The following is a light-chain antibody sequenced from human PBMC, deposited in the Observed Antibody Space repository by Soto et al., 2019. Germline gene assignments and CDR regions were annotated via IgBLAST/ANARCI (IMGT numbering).Light chain of an antibody. CDR2: HAS. CDR3: QQYDTGLS. J-gene: IGKJ4*01. CDR1: RYVAGN. Sequence: EIVVTQSPATLSVSPGERATLSCRASRYVAGNLAWYQQKPGQAPRLLIYHASTRATGIPARFSGSGSGTEFTLTINSLQSEDFAVYYCQQYDTGLSFGGGTTVEI. V-gene: IGKV3-15*01.